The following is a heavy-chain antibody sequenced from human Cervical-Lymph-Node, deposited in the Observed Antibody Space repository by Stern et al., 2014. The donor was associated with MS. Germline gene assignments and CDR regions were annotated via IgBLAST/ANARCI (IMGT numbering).Heavy chain of an antibody. Sequence: VQLVQSGAEVKKPGESLKISCKGSGYSFTNYWIVWVRQVPGKGLEGMGVIYPGDSDTEYSPSFQGHVTISADKSISTAYLQWSSLKASDTAMYYCARRRGDWYFDLWGRGTLVTVSS. CDR3: ARRRGDWYFDL. CDR2: IYPGDSDT. J-gene: IGHJ2*01. D-gene: IGHD3-16*01. CDR1: GYSFTNYW. V-gene: IGHV5-51*03.